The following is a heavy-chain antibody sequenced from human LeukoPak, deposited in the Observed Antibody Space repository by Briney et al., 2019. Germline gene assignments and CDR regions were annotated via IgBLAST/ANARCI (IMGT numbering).Heavy chain of an antibody. V-gene: IGHV4-59*08. D-gene: IGHD1-1*01. CDR2: IYYSGST. Sequence: SETLSLTCTVSGASINSYYWSGIRQPPGKGLEWIGNIYYSGSTNYNPSLNSRVTISVDTSKSPFSLKLSSVTAADTAMYYCARTTGSGINEYWGQGTLVTVSS. CDR3: ARTTGSGINEY. CDR1: GASINSYY. J-gene: IGHJ4*02.